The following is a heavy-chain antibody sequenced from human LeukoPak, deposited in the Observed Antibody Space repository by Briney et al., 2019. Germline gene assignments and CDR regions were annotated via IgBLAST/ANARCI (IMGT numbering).Heavy chain of an antibody. J-gene: IGHJ4*02. Sequence: AGGSLRLSCSASGFIISNYAMHWVRQAPGKGLEYVSGISANGGSTYYADSVKGRFTISRDNSKNTVYLQMNSLRVEDTAVYYCATETDEYWGQGTLVTVSS. D-gene: IGHD2-21*02. CDR2: ISANGGST. CDR3: ATETDEY. CDR1: GFIISNYA. V-gene: IGHV3-64*04.